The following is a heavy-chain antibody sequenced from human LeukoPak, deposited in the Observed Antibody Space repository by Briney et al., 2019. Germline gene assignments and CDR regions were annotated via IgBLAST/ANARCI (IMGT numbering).Heavy chain of an antibody. V-gene: IGHV3-30*18. CDR2: ISYDGSNK. CDR1: GFTLSSYG. D-gene: IGHD3-22*01. CDR3: AKDGWGYDSSGYYDYGMDV. J-gene: IGHJ6*02. Sequence: GGSLRLSCAASGFTLSSYGMHWVRQAPGKGLEWVAVISYDGSNKYYADSVKGRFTISRDNSKNTLYLQMNSLRAEDTAVYYCAKDGWGYDSSGYYDYGMDVWGQGTTVTVSS.